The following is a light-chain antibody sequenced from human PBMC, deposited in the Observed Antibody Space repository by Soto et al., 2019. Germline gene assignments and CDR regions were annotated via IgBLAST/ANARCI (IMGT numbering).Light chain of an antibody. CDR1: SSDVGGYNY. Sequence: QSALTQPASVSGSPGQSITISCTGTSSDVGGYNYVSWYQQHPGKAPKLMIYEVSNRPSGVSNRFSGSKSGNTASLTISGLQAEDEADYYCRSYTSSSTPYVLGTGTKVTVL. J-gene: IGLJ1*01. CDR2: EVS. CDR3: RSYTSSSTPYV. V-gene: IGLV2-14*01.